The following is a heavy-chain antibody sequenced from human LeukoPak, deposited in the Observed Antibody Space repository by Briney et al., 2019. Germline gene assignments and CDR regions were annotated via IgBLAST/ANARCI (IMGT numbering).Heavy chain of an antibody. J-gene: IGHJ5*02. CDR3: ARVGDSGGLDP. D-gene: IGHD2-21*01. Sequence: KPSETLSLTCAVYGGSFSGYYWSWIRQPPGKGLEWIGEINHSGSTNYNPSLKSRVTISVDTSKNQFSLKLSSVTAADTAVYYCARVGDSGGLDPWGQGTLVTVSS. CDR2: INHSGST. V-gene: IGHV4-34*01. CDR1: GGSFSGYY.